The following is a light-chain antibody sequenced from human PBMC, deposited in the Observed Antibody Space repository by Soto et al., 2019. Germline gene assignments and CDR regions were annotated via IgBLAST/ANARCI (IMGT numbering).Light chain of an antibody. CDR2: WAS. Sequence: DIVMTQSPDSLAVSLGERGTINCRSSQSVLYNSNNKNYLAWYQQKPGQPPKLLIYWASTRESGVPDRFSGSGSGTDFTLTISSLQVEDVAVYYCQQYFTTPLTFGPGTKGDIK. V-gene: IGKV4-1*01. CDR1: QSVLYNSNNKNY. J-gene: IGKJ3*01. CDR3: QQYFTTPLT.